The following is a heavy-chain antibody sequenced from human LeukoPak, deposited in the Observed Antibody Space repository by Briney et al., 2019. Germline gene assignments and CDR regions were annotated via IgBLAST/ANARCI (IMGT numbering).Heavy chain of an antibody. J-gene: IGHJ5*02. CDR2: ISAYNGNT. V-gene: IGHV1-18*01. D-gene: IGHD1-26*01. Sequence: ASVKVSCKASRYTFTSYGISWVRQAPGQGLEWMGWISAYNGNTNYAQKLQGRVTMTTDTSTSTAYMELRSLRSDDTAVYYCAREHIVGATQPTFDPWGQGTLVTVSS. CDR3: AREHIVGATQPTFDP. CDR1: RYTFTSYG.